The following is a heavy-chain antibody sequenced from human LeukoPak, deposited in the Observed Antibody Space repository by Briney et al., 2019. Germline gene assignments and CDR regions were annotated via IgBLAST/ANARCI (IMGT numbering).Heavy chain of an antibody. V-gene: IGHV3-15*01. J-gene: IGHJ4*02. Sequence: PGGSLRLSCAASGFTFTTAWMSWVRQAPGKGLEWVGRIKSKTDGGTTDYAAPVKGRFTISRDNSKNTLFLQLNSLRAEDTAVYYCARESESYDSSGSTFDYWGQGTLVTVSS. CDR3: ARESESYDSSGSTFDY. D-gene: IGHD3-22*01. CDR1: GFTFTTAW. CDR2: IKSKTDGGTT.